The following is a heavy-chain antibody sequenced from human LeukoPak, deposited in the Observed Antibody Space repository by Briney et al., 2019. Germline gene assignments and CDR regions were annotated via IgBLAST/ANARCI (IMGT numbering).Heavy chain of an antibody. D-gene: IGHD5-12*01. CDR2: ISGSGGST. Sequence: GGSLRLSCAASGFTFSSYGMSWVRQAPGKGLEWVSAISGSGGSTYYADSVKGRFTISRDSSKNTLYLQMNSLRPEDTAVYYCARARPSMWIDYWGQGTLVTVSS. CDR1: GFTFSSYG. V-gene: IGHV3-23*01. J-gene: IGHJ4*02. CDR3: ARARPSMWIDY.